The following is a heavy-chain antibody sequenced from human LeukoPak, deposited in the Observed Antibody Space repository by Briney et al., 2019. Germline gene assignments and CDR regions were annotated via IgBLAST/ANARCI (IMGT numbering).Heavy chain of an antibody. Sequence: PGGSLRLSCAASGFTFSSYAMSWVRQAPGKGLEWVSTISGSGGSTYYADSVKGRFTISRDNSKNTLYLQMSSPRAEDTAVYYCEKDLYGDHYLDCWGQGTLVTVSS. CDR3: EKDLYGDHYLDC. CDR1: GFTFSSYA. D-gene: IGHD4-17*01. J-gene: IGHJ4*02. CDR2: ISGSGGST. V-gene: IGHV3-23*01.